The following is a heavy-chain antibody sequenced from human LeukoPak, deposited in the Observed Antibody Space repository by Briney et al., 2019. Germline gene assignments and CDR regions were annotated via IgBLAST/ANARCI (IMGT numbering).Heavy chain of an antibody. Sequence: GGSLRLSCEASGFIFSDYAMNWVRQAPGKGLEWVSVIHNTGEKTFYRDSVKGRFTISRDNSKNTRHLQMNSLRAEDTALYYCAKDHRGYFFGMDVWGQGTTVIVSS. CDR2: IHNTGEKT. D-gene: IGHD2-15*01. J-gene: IGHJ6*02. CDR3: AKDHRGYFFGMDV. CDR1: GFIFSDYA. V-gene: IGHV3-23*01.